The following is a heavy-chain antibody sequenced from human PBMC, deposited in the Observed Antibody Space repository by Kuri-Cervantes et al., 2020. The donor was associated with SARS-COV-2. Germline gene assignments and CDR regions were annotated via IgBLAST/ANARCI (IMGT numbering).Heavy chain of an antibody. V-gene: IGHV4-39*01. CDR3: ARSKSWRWFDP. CDR1: GGSISSSSYY. D-gene: IGHD3-3*01. J-gene: IGHJ5*02. CDR2: IYYSGST. Sequence: SETLSLTCTVSGGSISSSSYYWGWIRQPPGKGLEWIGSIYYSGSTYYNPSLKSRVTISVDTSKNQFSLKLSSVTAADTAVYYCARSKSWRWFDPWGQGTLVTAPQ.